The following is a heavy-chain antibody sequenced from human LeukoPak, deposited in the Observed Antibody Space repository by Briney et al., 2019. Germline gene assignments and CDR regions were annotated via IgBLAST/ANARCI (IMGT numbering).Heavy chain of an antibody. CDR1: GFPFETNA. D-gene: IGHD6-13*01. CDR2: IYSGGST. V-gene: IGHV3-53*01. J-gene: IGHJ4*02. Sequence: GGSLRLSCATSGFPFETNAMSWVRQAPGKGLEWVSVIYSGGSTYYADSVKGRFTISRDNSKNTLYLQMNSLRAEDTAVYYCAVERYSSTLGKEDYWGQGTLVTVSS. CDR3: AVERYSSTLGKEDY.